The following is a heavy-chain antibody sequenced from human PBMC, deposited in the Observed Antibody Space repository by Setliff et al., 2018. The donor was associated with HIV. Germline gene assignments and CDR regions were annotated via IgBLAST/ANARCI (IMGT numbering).Heavy chain of an antibody. CDR3: SRSGVPPYYYYGMDV. D-gene: IGHD3-10*01. CDR1: GYTFTTYG. CDR2: INSYNGNK. Sequence: GASVKVSCKASGYTFTTYGVNWVRQAPGQGLEWMGWINSYNGNKKFSQKFQGRVTMTTDTSTTTAFMELRSLKADDTGIYYCSRSGVPPYYYYGMDVWGQGTTVTVSS. V-gene: IGHV1-18*04. J-gene: IGHJ6*02.